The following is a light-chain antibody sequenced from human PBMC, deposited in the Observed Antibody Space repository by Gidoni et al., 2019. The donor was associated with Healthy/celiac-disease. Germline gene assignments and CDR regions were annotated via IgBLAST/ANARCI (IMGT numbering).Light chain of an antibody. CDR2: AAS. CDR3: QPSYSTPRT. V-gene: IGKV1-39*01. Sequence: DIQMTQSPSSLSASVGDRVTITCRASQSISSYLNWYQQKPGKAPKLLIYAASSLQSGVPSRFSGSGSGTDFTLTISRLQPEDFATYYRQPSYSTPRTFGQGTKVEIK. CDR1: QSISSY. J-gene: IGKJ1*01.